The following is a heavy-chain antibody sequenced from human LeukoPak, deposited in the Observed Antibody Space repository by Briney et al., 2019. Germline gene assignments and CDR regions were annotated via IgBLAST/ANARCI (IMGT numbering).Heavy chain of an antibody. J-gene: IGHJ4*02. CDR2: ISSSNNYI. V-gene: IGHV3-21*01. CDR1: GFTFSSYS. Sequence: PGGSLRLSCAASGFTFSSYSMNWVRQAPGKGLEWVSSISSSNNYIYYADSVKGRFTISRDNAKNSLYLQMNSLRAEDTAVYYCARWYYYDSSGYPNDYWGQGTLVTVSS. CDR3: ARWYYYDSSGYPNDY. D-gene: IGHD3-22*01.